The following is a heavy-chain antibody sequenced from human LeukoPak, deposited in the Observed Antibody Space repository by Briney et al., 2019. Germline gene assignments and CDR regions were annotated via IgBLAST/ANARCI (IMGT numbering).Heavy chain of an antibody. V-gene: IGHV3-30*04. D-gene: IGHD1-26*01. J-gene: IGHJ6*03. CDR3: ARDPYSGNYGNYYYYYMDV. Sequence: GGSLRLSCAASGFTFSTYAIHWVRRAPGKGLEWVAVLSSDGNTRYYADSVKGRFTISRDNAKNSLYLQMNSLGPEDTALYYCARDPYSGNYGNYYYYYMDVWGKGTTVTISS. CDR1: GFTFSTYA. CDR2: LSSDGNTR.